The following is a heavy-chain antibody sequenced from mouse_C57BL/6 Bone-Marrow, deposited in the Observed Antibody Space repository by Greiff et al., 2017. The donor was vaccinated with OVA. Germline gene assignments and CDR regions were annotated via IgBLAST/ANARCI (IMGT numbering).Heavy chain of an antibody. CDR3: TRDLGPVTTVFDY. D-gene: IGHD1-1*01. CDR1: GFTFSSYA. V-gene: IGHV5-9-1*02. CDR2: ISSGGDYI. J-gene: IGHJ2*01. Sequence: EVHLVESGEGLVKPGGSLKLSCAASGFTFSSYAMSWVRQTPEKRLEWVAYISSGGDYIYYADTVKGRFTISRDNARNTLYLQMSSLKSEDTAMYYCTRDLGPVTTVFDYWGQGTTLTVSS.